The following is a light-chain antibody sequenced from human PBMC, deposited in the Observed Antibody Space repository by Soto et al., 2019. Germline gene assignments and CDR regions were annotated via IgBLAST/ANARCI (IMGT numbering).Light chain of an antibody. V-gene: IGKV1-5*01. CDR2: DAS. J-gene: IGKJ1*01. CDR1: QSISSW. CDR3: QQYNSYPWT. Sequence: DIQMTQSPSTLSASVGDRVTITCRASQSISSWLAWYQQKPGKAPKLLIYDASSLESGVPSRFSGSGSGTEFTLTISGLQPGDFATYYCQQYNSYPWTFGQGTKVEIK.